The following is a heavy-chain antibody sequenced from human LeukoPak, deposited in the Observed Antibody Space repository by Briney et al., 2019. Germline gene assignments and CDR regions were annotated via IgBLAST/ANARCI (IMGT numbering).Heavy chain of an antibody. Sequence: GRSLRLSCAASGFTFSSYAMHWVRQAPGKGLEWISYISYDSAIIYYADSVRGRFTMSRDNAKDSLYLQMHSLRPEDTAVYYCVRDNPRCCGVVPANIDDFWGQGTLVTVSA. CDR3: VRDNPRCCGVVPANIDDF. CDR1: GFTFSSYA. V-gene: IGHV3-48*04. J-gene: IGHJ4*02. CDR2: ISYDSAII. D-gene: IGHD2-15*01.